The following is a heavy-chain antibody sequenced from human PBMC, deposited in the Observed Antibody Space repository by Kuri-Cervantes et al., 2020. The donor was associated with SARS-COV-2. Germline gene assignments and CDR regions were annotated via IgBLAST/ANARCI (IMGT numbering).Heavy chain of an antibody. CDR2: TSYDGSNK. V-gene: IGHV3-30*04. D-gene: IGHD6-19*01. CDR3: ARDFSSWGEDPDAFDI. Sequence: GESLKISCAASGFTFSSYAMHWVRQAPGKGLEWVAVTSYDGSNKYYADSVKGRFTISRDNSKNTLYLQMNSLRAEDTAVYYCARDFSSWGEDPDAFDIWGQGTMVTVSS. CDR1: GFTFSSYA. J-gene: IGHJ3*02.